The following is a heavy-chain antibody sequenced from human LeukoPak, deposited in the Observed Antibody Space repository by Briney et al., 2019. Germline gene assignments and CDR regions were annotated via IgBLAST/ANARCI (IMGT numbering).Heavy chain of an antibody. D-gene: IGHD2-15*01. Sequence: GGSLRLSCAASGFTFNKYWMSWVRQAPGKGLEWVANIKQDGSDKYYVDSVKGRFTISRDNAENSLYLQMSSLKVEDTAVYYCARRLCSGGACYLDYWGQGTLVTVSS. CDR2: IKQDGSDK. CDR1: GFTFNKYW. J-gene: IGHJ4*02. CDR3: ARRLCSGGACYLDY. V-gene: IGHV3-7*01.